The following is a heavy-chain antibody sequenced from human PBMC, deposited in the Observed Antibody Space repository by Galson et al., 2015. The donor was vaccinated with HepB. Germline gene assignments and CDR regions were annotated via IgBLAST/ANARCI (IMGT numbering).Heavy chain of an antibody. D-gene: IGHD3-22*01. CDR1: GFSFSGFP. Sequence: SLRLSCAASGFSFSGFPMHWVRQAPGKGLEWVAVISYDGSNKYYADSVKGRFTISRDNSKNTLYLQMNSLRAEDTAVYYCARDSSGYSHPIYYFDYWGQGTLVTVSP. CDR3: ARDSSGYSHPIYYFDY. CDR2: ISYDGSNK. J-gene: IGHJ4*02. V-gene: IGHV3-30-3*01.